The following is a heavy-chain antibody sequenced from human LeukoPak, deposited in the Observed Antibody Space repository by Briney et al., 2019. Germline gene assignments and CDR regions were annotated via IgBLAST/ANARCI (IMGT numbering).Heavy chain of an antibody. V-gene: IGHV4-59*01. D-gene: IGHD1-1*01. CDR3: ARLPYNWNDVDY. Sequence: SETLSLTCTVSGVSISGSYWNWVRQPPGKGLEWVGYIYSSGNTNYNPSLKSRVTISVDTSNNQFSLKLSSVTAADTAVYYCARLPYNWNDVDYWGQGTLVTVSS. J-gene: IGHJ4*02. CDR1: GVSISGSY. CDR2: IYSSGNT.